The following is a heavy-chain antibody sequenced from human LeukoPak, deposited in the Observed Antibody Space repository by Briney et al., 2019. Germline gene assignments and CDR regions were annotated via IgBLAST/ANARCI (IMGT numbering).Heavy chain of an antibody. V-gene: IGHV3-30-3*01. CDR2: ISYDGSNK. D-gene: IGHD6-13*01. CDR3: AKGYSSWSFDX. CDR1: GFTFSSYA. Sequence: GGSLRLSCAASGFTFSSYAMHWVRQAPGKGLEWVAVISYDGSNKYYADSVKGRFTISRDNSKNTLYLQMNSLRAEDTAVYYCAKGYSSWSFDXWXQGTLVTVSS. J-gene: IGHJ4*02.